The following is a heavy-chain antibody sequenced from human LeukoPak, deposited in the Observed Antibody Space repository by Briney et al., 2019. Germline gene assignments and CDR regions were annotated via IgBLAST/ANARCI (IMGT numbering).Heavy chain of an antibody. V-gene: IGHV4-31*03. D-gene: IGHD3-22*01. Sequence: PSETLSLTCTVSGGSISSGGYYWSWIRQHPGKGLEWIGCIYYSGSTYYNPSLKSRVTISVDTSKNQFSLKLSSVTAADTAVYYCARDGDYYDSSGYGYAFDIWGQGTMVTVSS. CDR3: ARDGDYYDSSGYGYAFDI. CDR1: GGSISSGGYY. J-gene: IGHJ3*02. CDR2: IYYSGST.